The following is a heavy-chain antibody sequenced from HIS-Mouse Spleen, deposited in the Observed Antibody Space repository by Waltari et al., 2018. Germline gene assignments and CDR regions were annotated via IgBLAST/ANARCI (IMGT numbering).Heavy chain of an antibody. V-gene: IGHV4-39*07. CDR2: IYYRGST. J-gene: IGHJ2*01. D-gene: IGHD6-13*01. CDR1: GGSISSSSYY. CDR3: AREIPYSSSWYDWYFDL. Sequence: QLQLQESGPGLVKPSETLSLTCTVSGGSISSSSYYWGWIRRPPGKGLAWMGSIYYRGSTYYNPSLKSRVTISVDTSKNQFSLKLSSVTAADTAVYYCAREIPYSSSWYDWYFDLWGRGTLVTVSS.